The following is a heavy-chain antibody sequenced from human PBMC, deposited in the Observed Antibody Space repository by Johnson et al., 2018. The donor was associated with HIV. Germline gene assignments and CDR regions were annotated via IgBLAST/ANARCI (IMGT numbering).Heavy chain of an antibody. J-gene: IGHJ3*02. CDR1: GFTFDDYA. CDR3: ARDSQWEIDDAFDI. Sequence: VQLVESGGGLVQPGRSLRLSCAASGFTFDDYAMHWVRQAPGKGLEWVSSISDSGGSAYYADSVKGRFTISRDNSKNTLYLQMHSLRAEDTAVYYCARDSQWEIDDAFDIWGQGTMVTVSS. D-gene: IGHD1-26*01. CDR2: ISDSGGSA. V-gene: IGHV3-23*04.